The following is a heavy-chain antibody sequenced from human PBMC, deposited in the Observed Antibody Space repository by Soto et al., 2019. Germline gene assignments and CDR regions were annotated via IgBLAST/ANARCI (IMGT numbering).Heavy chain of an antibody. Sequence: GGSLRLSCAASGFTFRSYGIHWVRQAPGKGLEWVAVISSDGSATYYGDSVKGRFTISRDNSKNTLYLQMNSLRAEDTAVYYCAKRYSSSWSPHAFDIWGQGTMVTVSS. V-gene: IGHV3-30*18. CDR1: GFTFRSYG. J-gene: IGHJ3*02. CDR3: AKRYSSSWSPHAFDI. CDR2: ISSDGSAT. D-gene: IGHD6-13*01.